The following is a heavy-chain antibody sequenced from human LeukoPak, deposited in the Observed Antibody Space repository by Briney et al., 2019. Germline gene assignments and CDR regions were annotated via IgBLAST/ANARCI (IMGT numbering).Heavy chain of an antibody. D-gene: IGHD6-6*01. CDR2: IYYTGST. CDR3: AKDGGPARPGLDS. CDR1: GASMSSHY. Sequence: PSETLSLTCTVSGASMSSHYWTWIRQDPGTGLEWIGNIYYTGSTSYNPALESRVTISLDTSNNQFSLKLTSVTAADTAVYYCAKDGGPARPGLDSWGQGTLVTVSS. J-gene: IGHJ4*02. V-gene: IGHV4-59*11.